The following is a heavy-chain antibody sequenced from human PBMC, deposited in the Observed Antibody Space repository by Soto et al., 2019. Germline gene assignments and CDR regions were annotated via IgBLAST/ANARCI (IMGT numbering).Heavy chain of an antibody. CDR3: ARVLRVTLFRERMVDTYHRAV. CDR1: NGSMSNSNW. CDR2: IHHGGST. Sequence: QVQLQESGPGLVKPSGTLYLTCGVSNGSMSNSNWWSWVRQPPGKGLEWIGEIHHGGSTNLNPSLKSRVSISVDNSKNHSSLTLSSVNATNTAVYFCARVLRVTLFRERMVDTYHRAVCGNWTTVIVAS. J-gene: IGHJ6*04. V-gene: IGHV4-4*02. D-gene: IGHD5-18*01.